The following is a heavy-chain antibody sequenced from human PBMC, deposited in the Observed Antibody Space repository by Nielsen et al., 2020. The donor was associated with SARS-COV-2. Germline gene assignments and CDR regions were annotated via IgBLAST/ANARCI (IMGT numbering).Heavy chain of an antibody. CDR1: GGSISSYY. V-gene: IGHV4-59*12. CDR3: ARGKRRSTHYYYYGMDV. D-gene: IGHD2-15*01. J-gene: IGHJ6*02. Sequence: SETLSLTCTVSGGSISSYYWSWIRQPPGKGLEWIGYIYYSGSTNYNPSLKSRVTISVDTSKNQFSLKLSPVTAADTAVYYCARGKRRSTHYYYYGMDVWGQGTTVTVSS. CDR2: IYYSGST.